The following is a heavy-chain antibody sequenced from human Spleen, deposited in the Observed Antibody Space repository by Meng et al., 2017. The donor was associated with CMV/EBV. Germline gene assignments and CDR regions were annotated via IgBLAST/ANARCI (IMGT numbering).Heavy chain of an antibody. D-gene: IGHD6-6*01. CDR3: VRSGGISSPPV. Sequence: SWKACGGIFRNFAIGWVRPAPGQALKWMGEIIPIVRKTSYPKKFQDRITITTDESTSTAYMELGSLRSEDAAIYYCVRSGGISSPPVWGQGTLVTVSS. J-gene: IGHJ4*02. CDR2: IIPIVRKT. CDR1: GGIFRNFA. V-gene: IGHV1-69*05.